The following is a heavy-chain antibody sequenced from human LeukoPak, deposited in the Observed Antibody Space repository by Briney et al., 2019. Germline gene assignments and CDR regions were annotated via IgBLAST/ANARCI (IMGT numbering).Heavy chain of an antibody. CDR2: ISGSGGST. V-gene: IGHV3-23*01. CDR1: GFTFSSYA. CDR3: AKSLWFGESAFDY. J-gene: IGHJ4*02. D-gene: IGHD3-10*01. Sequence: GGSLRLSCAASGFTFSSYAMSWFRQAPGKGLEGVSAISGSGGSTYYADSVKGRFTISRENSKNTLYLQMNSLRAEDTAVYYCAKSLWFGESAFDYWGQGTLVTVSS.